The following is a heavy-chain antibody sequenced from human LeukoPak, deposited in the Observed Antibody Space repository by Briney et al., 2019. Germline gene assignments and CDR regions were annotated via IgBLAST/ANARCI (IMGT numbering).Heavy chain of an antibody. CDR3: ARDGSFYYTASPNSWFDP. V-gene: IGHV4-38-2*02. CDR2: ISHRGSP. J-gene: IGHJ5*02. D-gene: IGHD1-26*01. Sequence: SETLSLTCIVSGYSISSEYCWGWIRQAPGKGLEWIGSISHRGSPYYNPSLKSRVTMSADTPNNQFSLRLSSVTAADTALYYSARDGSFYYTASPNSWFDPWGQGILVTVSS. CDR1: GYSISSEYC.